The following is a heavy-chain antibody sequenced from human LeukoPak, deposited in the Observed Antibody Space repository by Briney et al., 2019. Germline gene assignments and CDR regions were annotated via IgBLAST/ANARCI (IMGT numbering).Heavy chain of an antibody. CDR2: IYDMRSM. D-gene: IGHD6-19*01. J-gene: IGHJ5*02. Sequence: SGTLSLTCTVSGGSISSYYWSWVRQPPGKGLEWIGYIYDMRSMNYTPSLKSRVTISVDTSKNQFSLKLSSVTAADTAVYYWARDRREQWLGFDPWGQGTLVTFSS. CDR3: ARDRREQWLGFDP. V-gene: IGHV4-59*01. CDR1: GGSISSYY.